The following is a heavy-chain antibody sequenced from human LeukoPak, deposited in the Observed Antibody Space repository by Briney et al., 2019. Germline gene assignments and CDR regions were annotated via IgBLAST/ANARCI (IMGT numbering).Heavy chain of an antibody. Sequence: RASVKVSCKASGGTFSGYAFSWVRQAPGQGLEWMGGIIPMFGRTNYAQTFQGRVTITADESTSTAYMELTSLRSDDTAVYYCARDQGLWFGELLPHGEYFRHWGQGTLVTVSS. J-gene: IGHJ1*01. CDR2: IIPMFGRT. CDR1: GGTFSGYA. D-gene: IGHD3-10*01. CDR3: ARDQGLWFGELLPHGEYFRH. V-gene: IGHV1-69*13.